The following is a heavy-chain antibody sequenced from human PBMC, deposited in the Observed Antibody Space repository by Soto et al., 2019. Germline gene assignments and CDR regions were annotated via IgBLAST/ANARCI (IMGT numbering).Heavy chain of an antibody. Sequence: ASVKVSCKPSGYTFITYGISWVRQAPGQGLEWMGWISVYNGNTKYGQKFQGRVTMTTDTSTNTAYMELRSLRSDDTAVYYCARDSLAARPGWFDPWGQGTPVTVSS. V-gene: IGHV1-18*01. D-gene: IGHD6-6*01. J-gene: IGHJ5*02. CDR3: ARDSLAARPGWFDP. CDR2: ISVYNGNT. CDR1: GYTFITYG.